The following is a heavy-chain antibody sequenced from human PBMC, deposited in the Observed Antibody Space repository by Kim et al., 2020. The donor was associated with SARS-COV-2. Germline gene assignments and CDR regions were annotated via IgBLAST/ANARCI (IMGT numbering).Heavy chain of an antibody. CDR2: INAGNGNT. CDR1: GYTFTSYA. V-gene: IGHV1-3*01. Sequence: ASVKVSCKASGYTFTSYAMHWVRQAPGQRLEWMGWINAGNGNTKYSQKFQGRVTITRDTSASTAYMELSSLRSEDTAVYYCASTTGVGYYGSGSAGMDVWGQGTTVTVSS. D-gene: IGHD3-10*01. CDR3: ASTTGVGYYGSGSAGMDV. J-gene: IGHJ6*02.